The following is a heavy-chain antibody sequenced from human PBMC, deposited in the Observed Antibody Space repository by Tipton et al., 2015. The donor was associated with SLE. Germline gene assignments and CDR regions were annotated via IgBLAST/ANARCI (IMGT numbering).Heavy chain of an antibody. CDR3: ARRPDSSGWAIAFDI. V-gene: IGHV4-59*11. J-gene: IGHJ3*02. CDR1: GGSISSHY. D-gene: IGHD6-19*01. Sequence: TLSLTCTVSGGSISSHYWSWIRQPPGKGLEWIGYIYYSGSTNYNPSLKSRVTMSVDTSKNQFSLKLSSVTAADTAVYYCARRPDSSGWAIAFDIWGQGTMVTVSS. CDR2: IYYSGST.